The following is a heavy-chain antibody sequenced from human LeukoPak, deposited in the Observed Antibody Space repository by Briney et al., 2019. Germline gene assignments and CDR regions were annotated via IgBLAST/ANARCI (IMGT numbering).Heavy chain of an antibody. J-gene: IGHJ4*02. D-gene: IGHD2-15*01. V-gene: IGHV3-43*01. CDR1: GFTFSSYW. CDR3: AKDKGRYCSGGSCYMGYYFDY. CDR2: ISWDGGST. Sequence: GGSLRLSCAASGFTFSSYWMHWVRQAPGKGLEWVSLISWDGGSTYYADSVKGRFTISRDNNKNSLYLQMNSLRTEDTALYYCAKDKGRYCSGGSCYMGYYFDYWGQGTLVTVSS.